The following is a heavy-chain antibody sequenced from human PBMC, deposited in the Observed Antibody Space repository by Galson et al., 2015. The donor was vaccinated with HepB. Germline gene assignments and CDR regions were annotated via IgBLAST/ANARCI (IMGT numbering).Heavy chain of an antibody. Sequence: ALRLSCAASGFTFSNAWMSWGPHAPGQGLEWVGRIRSNTDGGTTDYAAPVKGRFTISRDDSKNTLYLQMNSLKTEDTAVYYCTTAGYYYDSSGYPWGQGTLVTVSS. J-gene: IGHJ5*02. CDR3: TTAGYYYDSSGYP. D-gene: IGHD3-22*01. CDR2: IRSNTDGGTT. CDR1: GFTFSNAW. V-gene: IGHV3-15*01.